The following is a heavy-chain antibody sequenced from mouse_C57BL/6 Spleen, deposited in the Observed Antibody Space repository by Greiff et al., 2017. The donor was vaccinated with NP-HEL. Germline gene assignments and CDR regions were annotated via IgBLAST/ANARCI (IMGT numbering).Heavy chain of an antibody. CDR3: ARMASLEAY. V-gene: IGHV1-50*01. D-gene: IGHD6-1*01. J-gene: IGHJ3*01. CDR1: GYTFTSYW. Sequence: QVQLQQPGAELVKPGASVKLSCKASGYTFTSYWMQWVKQRPGQGLEWIGEIDPSDSYTNYNQKFKGKATLTVDTSSSTAYMQLSSLTSEDSAVYYCARMASLEAYWGQGTLVTVSA. CDR2: IDPSDSYT.